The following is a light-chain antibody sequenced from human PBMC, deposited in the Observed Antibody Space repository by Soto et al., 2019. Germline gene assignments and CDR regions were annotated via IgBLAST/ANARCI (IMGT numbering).Light chain of an antibody. Sequence: DIQMTQSPSSLSASVGDRVTITCQASQDISNYLNWYQQKPGKAPKLLIYDASNLETGVTSRFSGSGPGTDFTFTISSLQAEDSATYYCQQYDNLPLTFGGGTKVEIK. CDR2: DAS. CDR3: QQYDNLPLT. J-gene: IGKJ4*01. V-gene: IGKV1-33*01. CDR1: QDISNY.